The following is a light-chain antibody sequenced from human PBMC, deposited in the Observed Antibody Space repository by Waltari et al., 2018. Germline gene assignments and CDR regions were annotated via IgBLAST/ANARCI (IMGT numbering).Light chain of an antibody. J-gene: IGLJ2*01. CDR3: CSSVVSYTVV. CDR1: SNNVGTYKY. Sequence: QSALTQPRSVSGSPGQSATVSCTGTSNNVGTYKYNTWYQHPPGRAPKLLIFDANKRPSGVPDRFSGSKSDNTSSLTISGLRPEDEAYYYCCSSVVSYTVVFGGGTKVTVL. V-gene: IGLV2-11*01. CDR2: DAN.